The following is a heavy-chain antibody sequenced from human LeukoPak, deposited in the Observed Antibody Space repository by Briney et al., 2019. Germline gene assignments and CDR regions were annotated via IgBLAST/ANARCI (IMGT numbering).Heavy chain of an antibody. CDR3: AKGAGSSWFDY. D-gene: IGHD6-13*01. CDR1: GFTFSSYA. V-gene: IGHV3-30-3*01. J-gene: IGHJ4*02. Sequence: GGSLRLSCAASGFTFSSYAMHWVRRAPGKGLEWVAVISYDGSNKYYADSVKGRFTISRDNSKNTLYLQMNSLRGEDTAEYYCAKGAGSSWFDYWGQGILVTVSS. CDR2: ISYDGSNK.